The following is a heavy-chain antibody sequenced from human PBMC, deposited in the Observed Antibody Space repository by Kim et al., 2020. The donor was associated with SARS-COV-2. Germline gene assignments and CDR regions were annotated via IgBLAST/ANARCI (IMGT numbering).Heavy chain of an antibody. Sequence: SETLSLTCAVYGGSFSGYYWSWIRQPPGKGLEWIGEINHSGSTNYNPSLKSRVTISVDTSKNQFSLKLSSVTAADTAVYYCARGLYGSGSYYYLDGMDV. V-gene: IGHV4-34*01. CDR2: INHSGST. D-gene: IGHD3-10*01. CDR3: ARGLYGSGSYYYLDGMDV. CDR1: GGSFSGYY. J-gene: IGHJ6*01.